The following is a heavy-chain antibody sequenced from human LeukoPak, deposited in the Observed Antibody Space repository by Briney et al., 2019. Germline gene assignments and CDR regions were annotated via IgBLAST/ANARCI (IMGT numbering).Heavy chain of an antibody. CDR1: GYTFTNYD. CDR2: NT. CDR3: ARVGYSGNFIDY. Sequence: ASVKVSCKASGYTFTNYDITWVRQAPGQGLEWMGWNTNYAQKHQGRVTMTTDTSTGTAFMELMSLRSDDTAVYYCARVGYSGNFIDYWGQGTLVTVSS. V-gene: IGHV1-18*01. D-gene: IGHD4-23*01. J-gene: IGHJ4*02.